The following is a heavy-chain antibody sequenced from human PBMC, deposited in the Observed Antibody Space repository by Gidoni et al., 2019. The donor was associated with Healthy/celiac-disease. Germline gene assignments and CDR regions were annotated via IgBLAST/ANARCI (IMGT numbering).Heavy chain of an antibody. D-gene: IGHD6-13*01. CDR2: IYYSGST. CDR1: GCSISSSRYY. J-gene: IGHJ3*02. CDR3: ARPTNSSSWYFRFGAFDI. Sequence: QLQLQESGPGLVKPSETLSLTCTVSGCSISSSRYYWGWIRQPPGKGLEWIGSIYYSGSTYYNPSLKSRVTISVDTSKNQFSLKLSSVTAADTAVYYCARPTNSSSWYFRFGAFDIWGQGTMVTVSS. V-gene: IGHV4-39*01.